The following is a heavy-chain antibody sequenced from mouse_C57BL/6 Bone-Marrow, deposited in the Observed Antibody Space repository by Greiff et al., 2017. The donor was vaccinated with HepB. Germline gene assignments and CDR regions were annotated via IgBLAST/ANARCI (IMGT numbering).Heavy chain of an antibody. V-gene: IGHV5-6*02. CDR1: GFTFSSYG. Sequence: EVKVVESGGDLVKPGGSLKLSCAASGFTFSSYGMSWVRQTPDKRLEWVATISSGGSYTYYPDSVKGRFTISRDNARNTLYLQMSSLKSEDTAMYYCARRRSYYYAMDYWGQGTSVTVSS. J-gene: IGHJ4*01. CDR3: ARRRSYYYAMDY. CDR2: ISSGGSYT.